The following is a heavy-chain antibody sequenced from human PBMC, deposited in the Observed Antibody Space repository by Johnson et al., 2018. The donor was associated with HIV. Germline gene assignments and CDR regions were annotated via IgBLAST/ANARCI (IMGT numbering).Heavy chain of an antibody. V-gene: IGHV3-11*04. CDR1: GFTFSDYY. D-gene: IGHD6-19*01. J-gene: IGHJ3*02. Sequence: QVQLVESGGGFVKPGGSLRLSCAASGFTFSDYYMSWIRQAPGKGLEWVSYISSSGSTIYYADSVKGRCTISRDNAKNSLYLQMNSLRAEDTAVYYCARDSSSGWYPHAFDIWGQGTMVTVSS. CDR3: ARDSSSGWYPHAFDI. CDR2: ISSSGSTI.